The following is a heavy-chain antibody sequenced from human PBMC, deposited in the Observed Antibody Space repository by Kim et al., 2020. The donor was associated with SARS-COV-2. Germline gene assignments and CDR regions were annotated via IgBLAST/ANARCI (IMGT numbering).Heavy chain of an antibody. CDR3: ARGSYGSFDY. CDR2: YN. D-gene: IGHD5-18*01. V-gene: IGHV6-1*01. J-gene: IGHJ4*02. Sequence: YNDDAVSVKSRITINPDTSKNQFSLQLNSVTPEDTAVYYCARGSYGSFDYWGQGTLVTVSS.